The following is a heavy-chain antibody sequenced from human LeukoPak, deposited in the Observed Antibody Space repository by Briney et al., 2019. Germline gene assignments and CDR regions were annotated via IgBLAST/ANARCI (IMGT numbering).Heavy chain of an antibody. D-gene: IGHD3-3*01. V-gene: IGHV4-34*01. CDR3: ARGYDFWSGYFMDY. Sequence: SETLSLTCAVYGGSFSGYYWSWIRQPPGKGLGWIGEINHSGSTNYNPSLKSRVTISVDTSKNQFSLKLSSVTAADTAVCYCARGYDFWSGYFMDYWGQGTLVTVSS. CDR2: INHSGST. CDR1: GGSFSGYY. J-gene: IGHJ4*02.